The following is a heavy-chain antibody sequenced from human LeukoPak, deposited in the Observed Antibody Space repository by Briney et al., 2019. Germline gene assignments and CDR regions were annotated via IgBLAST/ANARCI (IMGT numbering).Heavy chain of an antibody. CDR1: GGTFSSYA. CDR3: APVAAALAAVDWFDL. J-gene: IGHJ5*02. Sequence: ASVKVSCKASGGTFSSYAISWVRQAPGQGLEWMGGIIPVFNTSTYAQKFQGRVTITADESTGTAYMHLNSLRSEDTAVYYCAPVAAALAAVDWFDLWGQGTLVTVSS. D-gene: IGHD2-15*01. V-gene: IGHV1-69*13. CDR2: IIPVFNTS.